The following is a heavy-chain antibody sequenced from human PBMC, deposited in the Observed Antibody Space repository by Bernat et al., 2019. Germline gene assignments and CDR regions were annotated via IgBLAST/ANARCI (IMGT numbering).Heavy chain of an antibody. Sequence: QVQLVESGGGVVQPGRSLRLSCAASGFTFSSFGMHWVRQAPGKGLEWLAVIWYDGSNQYYADSVKGQFTISRDNSKNTLYLQMNSLRAEDTAVYYCARDRGTEVVFGKGGAVDIWGQGTTVTVSS. CDR1: GFTFSSFG. D-gene: IGHD3-22*01. V-gene: IGHV3-33*01. CDR2: IWYDGSNQ. J-gene: IGHJ3*02. CDR3: ARDRGTEVVFGKGGAVDI.